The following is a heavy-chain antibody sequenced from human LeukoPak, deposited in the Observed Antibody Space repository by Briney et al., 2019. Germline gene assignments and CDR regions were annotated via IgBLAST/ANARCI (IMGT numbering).Heavy chain of an antibody. CDR1: GYTFTSYA. CDR2: INAGNGNT. Sequence: ASVKVSFKASGYTFTSYAMHWVRQAPGQRLEWMGWINAGNGNTKYSQKFQGRVTITRDTSASTAYIELSSLRSEDTAVYYCARGFLEWLDGVSATYYWGQGTLVTVSS. CDR3: ARGFLEWLDGVSATYY. V-gene: IGHV1-3*01. J-gene: IGHJ4*02. D-gene: IGHD3-3*01.